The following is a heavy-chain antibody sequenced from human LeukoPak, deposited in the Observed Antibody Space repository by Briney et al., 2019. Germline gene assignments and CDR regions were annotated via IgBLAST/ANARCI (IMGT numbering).Heavy chain of an antibody. CDR2: IYISGST. CDR1: GGSISNYY. Sequence: PSETLSLTCIVSGGSISNYYWTLIRQPAGKGLQWIGRIYISGSTNYNPSLKSRVTMSLDTSKNQFSVKLTSVTAADTAVYYCARESSRYPYYFDYWGQGTLVTVSS. V-gene: IGHV4-4*07. J-gene: IGHJ4*02. CDR3: ARESSRYPYYFDY. D-gene: IGHD3-22*01.